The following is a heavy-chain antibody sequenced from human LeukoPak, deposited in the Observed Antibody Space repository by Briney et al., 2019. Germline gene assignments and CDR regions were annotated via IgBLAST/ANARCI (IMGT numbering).Heavy chain of an antibody. Sequence: GASVKVSCKASGGTFSSYAISWVRQAPGQGLEWMGGIIPIFGIANYAQKFQGRVTITADESTSTAYMELSSLRSEDTAVYYCARVRYSSSSGYYYYYCMDVWGKGTTVTVSS. V-gene: IGHV1-69*13. D-gene: IGHD6-6*01. CDR2: IIPIFGIA. CDR1: GGTFSSYA. CDR3: ARVRYSSSSGYYYYYCMDV. J-gene: IGHJ6*03.